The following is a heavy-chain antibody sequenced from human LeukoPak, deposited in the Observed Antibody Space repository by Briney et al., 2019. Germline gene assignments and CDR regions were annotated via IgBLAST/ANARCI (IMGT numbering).Heavy chain of an antibody. CDR1: GFTFSSCA. CDR3: AKDRTAVAGSYSDY. V-gene: IGHV3-23*01. Sequence: PGGSLRLSCTASGFTFSSCAMTWVRQAPGKGLEWVSTISGSGDSTYYADSVKGRFTISRDNYKNTLYLQMNSLRAEDTAVYYCAKDRTAVAGSYSDYWGQGTLVTVSS. J-gene: IGHJ4*02. CDR2: ISGSGDST. D-gene: IGHD6-19*01.